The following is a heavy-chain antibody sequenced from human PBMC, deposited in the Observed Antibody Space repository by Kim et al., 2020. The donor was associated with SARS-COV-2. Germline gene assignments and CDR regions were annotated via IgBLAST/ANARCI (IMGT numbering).Heavy chain of an antibody. V-gene: IGHV3-30*04. CDR3: TRDPLPMVRGVIITGAIDI. CDR2: ISYDGSNK. CDR1: GFTFSSYA. D-gene: IGHD3-10*01. Sequence: GGSLRLSCAASGFTFSSYAMHWVRQAPGKGLEWVAVISYDGSNKYYADAVKGRFTTSRDNSKNTLSLQMNSRSAEDTAVYYCTRDPLPMVRGVIITGAIDIWGQGTMFTVSS. J-gene: IGHJ3*02.